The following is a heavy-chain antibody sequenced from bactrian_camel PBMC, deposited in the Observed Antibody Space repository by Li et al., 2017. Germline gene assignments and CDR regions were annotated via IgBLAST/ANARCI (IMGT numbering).Heavy chain of an antibody. CDR1: GGTYSNYC. J-gene: IGHJ4*01. CDR3: AADVAYGSGWSAFCNGVHPTLYQY. D-gene: IGHD6*01. Sequence: QLVEFGGGSVQGGGSLRLSCAASGGTYSNYCMAWFRRTQGSEREAVASILLGGMHTRYTDSVKGRFTATQDYRKNIVYLQMNNLKPEDTAMYYCAADVAYGSGWSAFCNGVHPTLYQYSGQGTQVTVS. CDR2: ILLGGMHT. V-gene: IGHV3-3*01.